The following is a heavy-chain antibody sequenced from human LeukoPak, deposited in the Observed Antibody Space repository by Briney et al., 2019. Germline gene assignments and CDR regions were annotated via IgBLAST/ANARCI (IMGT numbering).Heavy chain of an antibody. CDR3: AGSKHYYDSSGYYPFDY. CDR2: ISAYNGNT. Sequence: ASVKVSCKASGYTFTSYGISWVRQAPGQGLEWMGWISAYNGNTNYAQKLQGRVTMTTDTSTSTAYMELRSLRSDDTAVYYCAGSKHYYDSSGYYPFDYWGQGTLVTVSS. J-gene: IGHJ4*02. CDR1: GYTFTSYG. V-gene: IGHV1-18*01. D-gene: IGHD3-22*01.